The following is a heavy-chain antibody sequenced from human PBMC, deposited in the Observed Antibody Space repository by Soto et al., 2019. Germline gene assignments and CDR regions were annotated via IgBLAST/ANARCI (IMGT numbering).Heavy chain of an antibody. CDR1: GFTFRNYA. CDR3: AKGMYYYDSSGYRLFDY. CDR2: ISVSGGTT. J-gene: IGHJ4*02. Sequence: GGSLRLSCAASGFTFRNYAMNWVRQAPGKWLEWVSGISVSGGTTYYAESVKGRFTVSRDNSKNTVFLQMNSLRAEDTGVYFCAKGMYYYDSSGYRLFDYWGQGXLVTVHS. V-gene: IGHV3-23*01. D-gene: IGHD3-22*01.